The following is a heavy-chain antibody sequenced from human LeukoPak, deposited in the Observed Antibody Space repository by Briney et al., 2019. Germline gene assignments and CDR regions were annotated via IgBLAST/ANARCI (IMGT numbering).Heavy chain of an antibody. CDR3: ARASSGKLSYVDY. Sequence: SETLSLTCTVSGGSISSYYWSWIRQPPGKGLEWSGYIYYSGSTNYNPSLKSRVTISVDTSKNQFSLKLSSVTAADTAVYYCARASSGKLSYVDYWGQGTLVTVSS. J-gene: IGHJ4*02. V-gene: IGHV4-59*01. D-gene: IGHD5-18*01. CDR2: IYYSGST. CDR1: GGSISSYY.